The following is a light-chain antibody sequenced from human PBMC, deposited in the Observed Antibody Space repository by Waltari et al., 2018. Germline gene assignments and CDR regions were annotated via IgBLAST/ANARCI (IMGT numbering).Light chain of an antibody. CDR3: GTWDSSLSAVV. Sequence: QSVLTQPPSVSAAPGQKVTISCSGSSPNLGNSYVSWYQQLPGTAPKLLIYDNNNRPSGIPDRFSGSKSGTSATLGITGLQTGDEADYYCGTWDSSLSAVVFGGGTKLTVL. CDR1: SPNLGNSY. CDR2: DNN. V-gene: IGLV1-51*01. J-gene: IGLJ2*01.